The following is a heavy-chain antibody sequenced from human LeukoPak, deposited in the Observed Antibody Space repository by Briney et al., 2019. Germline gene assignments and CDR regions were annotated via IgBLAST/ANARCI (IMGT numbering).Heavy chain of an antibody. CDR2: ISPVSSYT. CDR3: VRDVSRRMGMDV. D-gene: IGHD2-8*01. Sequence: GGSLRLSCLGSGFSFNSYTMNWVREAPGKGLEWVSTISPVSSYTWYAESVKGRFTISRDNPKNSLYLQMNSLTAEDTAVCYCVRDVSRRMGMDVWGQGTTVTVSS. J-gene: IGHJ6*02. CDR1: GFSFNSYT. V-gene: IGHV3-21*01.